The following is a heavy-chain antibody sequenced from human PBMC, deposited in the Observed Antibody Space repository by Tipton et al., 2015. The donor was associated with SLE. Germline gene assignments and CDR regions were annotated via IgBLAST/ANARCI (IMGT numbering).Heavy chain of an antibody. D-gene: IGHD3-22*01. CDR3: ARNYYDSSGSILNY. J-gene: IGHJ4*02. CDR2: ISSSSSYI. Sequence: GSLRLSCAASGSTFSRYWMHWVRQAPGKGLVWVSSISSSSSYIYYADSVKGRFTISRDNAKNSLYLQMNSLRAEDTAVYYCARNYYDSSGSILNYWGQGTLVTVSS. CDR1: GSTFSRYW. V-gene: IGHV3-21*03.